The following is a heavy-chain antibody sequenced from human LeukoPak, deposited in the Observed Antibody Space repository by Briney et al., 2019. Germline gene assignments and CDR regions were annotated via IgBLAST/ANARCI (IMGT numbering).Heavy chain of an antibody. J-gene: IGHJ4*02. Sequence: GGSLRLSCAASGFTVSSNYMSWVRQAPGKGLEWVSVIYSGGSTYYADSVKGRFTISRDNSKNTLYLQMNSLRAEDTAVYYCASSYYYDSSGYSVFDYWGQGTLVTVSS. CDR1: GFTVSSNY. V-gene: IGHV3-66*01. CDR3: ASSYYYDSSGYSVFDY. CDR2: IYSGGST. D-gene: IGHD3-22*01.